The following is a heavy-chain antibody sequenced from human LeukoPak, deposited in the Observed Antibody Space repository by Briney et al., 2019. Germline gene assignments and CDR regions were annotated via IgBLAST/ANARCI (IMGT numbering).Heavy chain of an antibody. V-gene: IGHV3-7*01. D-gene: IGHD6-19*01. CDR3: ARVQSSAWPDAFDI. CDR1: GFIFSRYW. CDR2: IKQDGSEK. J-gene: IGHJ3*02. Sequence: GGSLRLSCAASGFIFSRYWMNWVRQAPGKGLEWVANIKQDGSEKYYVDSVKGRFTISRDNAKNSLYLQMNSLRAEDTAVYYCARVQSSAWPDAFDIWGQGTMATVSS.